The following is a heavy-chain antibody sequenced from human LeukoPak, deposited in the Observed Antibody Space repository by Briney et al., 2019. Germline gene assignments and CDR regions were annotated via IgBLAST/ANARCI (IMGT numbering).Heavy chain of an antibody. V-gene: IGHV4-30-2*01. CDR2: IYYSGST. CDR1: GFTFDDYA. CDR3: ARGVDY. J-gene: IGHJ4*02. Sequence: LRLSCAASGFTFDDYAMHWVRQAPGKGLEYIGYIYYSGSTYYNPSLKSRVTISVDTSKNQFSLKLSSVTAADTAVYYCARGVDYWGQGTLVTVSS.